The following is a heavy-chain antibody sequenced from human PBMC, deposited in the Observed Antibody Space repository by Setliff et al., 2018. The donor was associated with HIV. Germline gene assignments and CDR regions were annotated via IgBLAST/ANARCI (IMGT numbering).Heavy chain of an antibody. CDR2: INAGSGDT. D-gene: IGHD1-26*01. V-gene: IGHV1-3*01. CDR3: ARDYSGTYYGDIDW. CDR1: GHTFSRYT. Sequence: GASVKVSCKSSGHTFSRYTIHWVRQAPGQRFEWMGWINAGSGDTKYSQKFQDRVTITSDTSASTAYMEVSSLRSEDTAVYYCARDYSGTYYGDIDWWGQGTLVTVSS. J-gene: IGHJ4*02.